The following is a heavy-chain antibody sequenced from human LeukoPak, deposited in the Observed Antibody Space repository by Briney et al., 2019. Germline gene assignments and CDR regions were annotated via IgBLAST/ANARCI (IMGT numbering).Heavy chain of an antibody. CDR2: ISGSGGST. CDR1: GFTFSSYA. CDR3: AKDLNGYSSGWFDY. J-gene: IGHJ5*01. Sequence: GGSLRLSCAASGFTFSSYAMSWVRQAPGEGLEWVSAISGSGGSTYYADSVKGRFTISRDNSKNTLYLQMNSLRAEDTAVYYCAKDLNGYSSGWFDYWGQGTLVTVSS. V-gene: IGHV3-23*01. D-gene: IGHD6-19*01.